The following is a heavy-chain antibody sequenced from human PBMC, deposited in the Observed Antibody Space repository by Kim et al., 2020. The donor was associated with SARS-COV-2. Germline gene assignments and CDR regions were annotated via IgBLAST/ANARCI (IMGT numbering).Heavy chain of an antibody. CDR2: ISGSGGST. V-gene: IGHV3-23*01. D-gene: IGHD4-17*01. CDR3: AKDQGNDYGDQLHY. J-gene: IGHJ4*02. Sequence: GSLRLSCAASGFTFSRYAMTWVRQAPGKGLEWVSGISGSGGSTYYADSVKGRFTISRDNSKNTLYLQMNSLRAEDTALYYCAKDQGNDYGDQLHYWGQGTLVTVSS. CDR1: GFTFSRYA.